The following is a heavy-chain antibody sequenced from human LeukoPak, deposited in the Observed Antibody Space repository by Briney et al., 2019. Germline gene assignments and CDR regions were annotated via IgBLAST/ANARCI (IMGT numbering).Heavy chain of an antibody. V-gene: IGHV3-23*01. D-gene: IGHD5-24*01. CDR1: GLTFSRYA. Sequence: SGGSLRLSCAVSGLTFSRYAMSWVRQAPGKGLEWVSAISESGTGTYYADSVKGRFTISRDNSKNTLYLQMNSLRAEDTAVYHCTKDLTVGDGYNYHRYWGQGTLVTVSS. CDR2: ISESGTGT. CDR3: TKDLTVGDGYNYHRY. J-gene: IGHJ4*02.